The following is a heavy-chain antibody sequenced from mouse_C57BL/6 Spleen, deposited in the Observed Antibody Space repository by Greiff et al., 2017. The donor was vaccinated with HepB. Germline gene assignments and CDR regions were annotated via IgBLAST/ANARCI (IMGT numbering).Heavy chain of an antibody. CDR1: GYTFTSYW. D-gene: IGHD4-1*01. V-gene: IGHV1-59*01. Sequence: QVQLKQPGAELVRPGTSVKLSCKASGYTFTSYWMHWVKQRPGQGLEWIGVIDPSDSYTNYNQKFKGKATLTVDTSSSTAYMQLSSLTSEDSAVYYCARNWDVSFDYWGQGTTLTVSS. J-gene: IGHJ2*01. CDR3: ARNWDVSFDY. CDR2: IDPSDSYT.